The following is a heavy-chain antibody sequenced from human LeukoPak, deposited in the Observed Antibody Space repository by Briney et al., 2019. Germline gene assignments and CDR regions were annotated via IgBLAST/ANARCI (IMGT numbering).Heavy chain of an antibody. J-gene: IGHJ4*02. D-gene: IGHD6-13*01. Sequence: GGSLRLSCAASGFSFKDYYFSWIRQAPGKGLEWVSFINVNGGAMYYADFVKGRFTISRDNAKSSLYLEMNSQRVEDTAVYYCARGPRILAAGSYYFDYWGQGSLVIVSS. CDR1: GFSFKDYY. V-gene: IGHV3-11*01. CDR2: INVNGGAM. CDR3: ARGPRILAAGSYYFDY.